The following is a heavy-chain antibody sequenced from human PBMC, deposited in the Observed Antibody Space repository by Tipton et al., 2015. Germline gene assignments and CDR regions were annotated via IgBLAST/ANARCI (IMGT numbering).Heavy chain of an antibody. D-gene: IGHD5-24*01. CDR3: ARDLEHGMDV. Sequence: TLSLTCDVSGYSISSGYYWSWIRQPPGKGLEWIGYVSHSDTSHYNPSLKSRVTISVDTSKNQFSLTLNSLTAADTAVYYCARDLEHGMDVWGQGTTVTVSS. CDR1: GYSISSGYY. CDR2: VSHSDTS. V-gene: IGHV4-61*01. J-gene: IGHJ6*02.